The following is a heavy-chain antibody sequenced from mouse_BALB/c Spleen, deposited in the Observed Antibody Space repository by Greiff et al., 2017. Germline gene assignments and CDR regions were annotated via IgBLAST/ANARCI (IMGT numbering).Heavy chain of an antibody. CDR2: ISSGSSTI. Sequence: EVKLVESGGGLVQPGGSRKLSCAASGFTFSSFGMHWVRQAPEKGLEWVAYISSGSSTIYYADTVKGRFTISRDNPKNTLFLQMTSLRSEDTAMYYCARDGNSRFDYWGQGTTLTVSS. CDR3: ARDGNSRFDY. CDR1: GFTFSSFG. V-gene: IGHV5-17*02. J-gene: IGHJ2*01. D-gene: IGHD2-1*01.